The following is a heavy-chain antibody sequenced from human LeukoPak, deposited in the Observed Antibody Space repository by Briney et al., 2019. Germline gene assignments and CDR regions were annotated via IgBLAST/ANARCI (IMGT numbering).Heavy chain of an antibody. Sequence: SETLSLTCTVSGGSISSSSYYWGWIRQPPGKGLEWIGSIYYSGSTYYNPSLKSRVTISVDTSKNQFSLKLSSVTAADTAVYYCARTSGVGALRLNFDYWGQGTLVTVSS. CDR2: IYYSGST. V-gene: IGHV4-39*07. CDR3: ARTSGVGALRLNFDY. CDR1: GGSISSSSYY. J-gene: IGHJ4*02. D-gene: IGHD1-26*01.